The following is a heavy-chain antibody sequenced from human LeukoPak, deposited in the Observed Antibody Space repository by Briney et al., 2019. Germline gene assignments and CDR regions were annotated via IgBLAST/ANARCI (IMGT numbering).Heavy chain of an antibody. CDR1: GYSFTGYY. D-gene: IGHD3-22*01. CDR3: ARGYYDSSDFDYFQH. V-gene: IGHV1-2*02. J-gene: IGHJ1*01. Sequence: EASVKVSCKASGYSFTGYYIHWVRQAPGQELEWMAWINPNSGDTNFAQKFQGRVTMTRDTPISALSIELSRLRDYDTAGLFSARGYYDSSDFDYFQHWGQGTLVTVSS. CDR2: INPNSGDT.